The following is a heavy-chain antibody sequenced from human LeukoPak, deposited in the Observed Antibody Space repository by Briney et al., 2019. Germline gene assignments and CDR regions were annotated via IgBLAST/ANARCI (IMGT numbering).Heavy chain of an antibody. V-gene: IGHV3-23*01. Sequence: GGSLRLSCAASGFTFSSYAMSWVRQAPGKGLEWVSAISGSGGSTYYADSVKGRFTISRDNSKNTLYLQMNSLRAEDTAVCYCAKDVDLGVVPAALNWFDPWGQGTLVTVSS. D-gene: IGHD2-2*01. J-gene: IGHJ5*02. CDR2: ISGSGGST. CDR3: AKDVDLGVVPAALNWFDP. CDR1: GFTFSSYA.